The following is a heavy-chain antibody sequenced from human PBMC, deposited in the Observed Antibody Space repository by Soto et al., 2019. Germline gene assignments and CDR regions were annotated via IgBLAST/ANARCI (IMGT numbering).Heavy chain of an antibody. CDR3: AKDSLNWNYVVGWFDP. V-gene: IGHV3-23*01. CDR1: GFTFSSYA. CDR2: ISGSGGST. D-gene: IGHD1-7*01. Sequence: HPGGSLRLSCAASGFTFSSYAMSWVRQAPGKGLEWVSAISGSGGSTYYADSVKGRFTISRDNSKNTLYLQMNSLRAEDTAVYYCAKDSLNWNYVVGWFDPWGQGTLVTVSS. J-gene: IGHJ5*02.